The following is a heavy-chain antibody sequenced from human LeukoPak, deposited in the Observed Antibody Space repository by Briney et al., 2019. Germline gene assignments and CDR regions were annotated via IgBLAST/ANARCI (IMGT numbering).Heavy chain of an antibody. CDR3: ARGSWDYDSSGYQDY. CDR2: INHSGST. J-gene: IGHJ4*02. V-gene: IGHV4-34*01. CDR1: GGSFSGYY. D-gene: IGHD3-22*01. Sequence: PSETLSPTCAVYGGSFSGYYWSWIRQPPGKGLEWIGEINHSGSTNYNPSLKSRVTISVDTSKNQFSLKLSSVTAADTAVYYCARGSWDYDSSGYQDYWGQGTLVTVSS.